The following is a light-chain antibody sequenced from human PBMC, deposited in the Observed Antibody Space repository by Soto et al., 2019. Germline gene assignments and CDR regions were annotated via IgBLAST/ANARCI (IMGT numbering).Light chain of an antibody. CDR3: QQLNSYLVT. V-gene: IGKV1-5*03. J-gene: IGKJ1*01. Sequence: IQLPKFPPPRLGSEGNRVTTTCRASQTIGSWLAWYQQKPGKAPTLLIYSASTLKSGVPSRFSGSGSGTEFTLTISSLQPEDFATYYCQQLNSYLVTFGQGTKVDIK. CDR2: SAS. CDR1: QTIGSW.